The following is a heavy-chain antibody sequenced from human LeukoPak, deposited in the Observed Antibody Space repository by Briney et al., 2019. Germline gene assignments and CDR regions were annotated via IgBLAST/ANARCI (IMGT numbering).Heavy chain of an antibody. V-gene: IGHV4-39*01. CDR2: IYDSGST. D-gene: IGHD6-13*01. CDR1: GDSIASGTYS. CDR3: ARHAGGIAATGTRPFDY. Sequence: RPSETLSLTCTVSGDSIASGTYSWGWIRQPPGKGLEWIGSIYDSGSTYYNPSLKSRVTISVDTSKNQFPLKLSSVTAADTAVYYCARHAGGIAATGTRPFDYWGQGTLVTVSS. J-gene: IGHJ4*02.